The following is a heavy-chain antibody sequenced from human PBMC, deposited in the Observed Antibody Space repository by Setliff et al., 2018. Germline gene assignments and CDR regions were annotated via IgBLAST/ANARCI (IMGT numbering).Heavy chain of an antibody. CDR3: ARDQGGDYYDSSGYTTPFDY. V-gene: IGHV1-18*01. CDR1: GYTFPSYG. CDR2: ISAYNGNT. Sequence: ASVKVSCKASGYTFPSYGLSWVRQAPGQGLEWMGWISAYNGNTNYAQRLQGRVTMTTDTSTSTAYMELRSLRSDDTAVYYCARDQGGDYYDSSGYTTPFDYWGQGTLVTGS. J-gene: IGHJ4*02. D-gene: IGHD3-22*01.